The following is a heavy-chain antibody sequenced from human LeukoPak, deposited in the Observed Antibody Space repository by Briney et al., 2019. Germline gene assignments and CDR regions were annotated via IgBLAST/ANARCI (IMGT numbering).Heavy chain of an antibody. CDR1: GGSISSSSYY. CDR2: IYSSGST. D-gene: IGHD2-2*01. V-gene: IGHV4-39*01. Sequence: SETLSLTCTVSGGSISSSSYYWGWIRQPPGKGLEWIGSIYSSGSTYYNPSLKSRVTISVDTSKNQLSLKLRSVTAADTAVFYCASGNRYCTSTNCYQFDYWGQGTLVTVSS. J-gene: IGHJ4*02. CDR3: ASGNRYCTSTNCYQFDY.